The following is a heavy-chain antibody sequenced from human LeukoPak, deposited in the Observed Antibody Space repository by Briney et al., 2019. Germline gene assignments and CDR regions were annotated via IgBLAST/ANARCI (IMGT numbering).Heavy chain of an antibody. CDR3: ARVRLTTVTDY. D-gene: IGHD4-17*01. CDR2: INHSGST. CDR1: GGSFSGYY. V-gene: IGHV4-34*01. Sequence: SETLSLTCAVYGGSFSGYYWSWIRQPPGKGPEWIGEINHSGSTNYNPSLKSRVTISVDTSKNQFSLKLSSVTAADTAVYYCARVRLTTVTDYWGQGTLVTVSS. J-gene: IGHJ4*02.